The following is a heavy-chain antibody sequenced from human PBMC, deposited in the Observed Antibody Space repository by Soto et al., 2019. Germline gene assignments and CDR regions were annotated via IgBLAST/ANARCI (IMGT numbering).Heavy chain of an antibody. V-gene: IGHV4-39*01. Sequence: QLQLQESGPGLVKPSETLSLTCTVSGGSITSSYYRGWIRQPPGKGLEWIGSSYYSGTTYYNPSLKSRVTISVDTSKNQFSLKLSSVTAADTAVYYCATIPATTILTDYWGQGTLVTVSS. D-gene: IGHD2-2*02. J-gene: IGHJ4*02. CDR1: GGSITSSYY. CDR3: ATIPATTILTDY. CDR2: SYYSGTT.